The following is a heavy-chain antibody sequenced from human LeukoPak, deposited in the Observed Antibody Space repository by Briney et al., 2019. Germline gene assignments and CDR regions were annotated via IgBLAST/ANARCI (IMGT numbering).Heavy chain of an antibody. CDR2: IYYSGST. CDR1: GGSIGSSSHY. V-gene: IGHV4-39*01. J-gene: IGHJ6*02. CDR3: ARSAPDYFYGLDV. Sequence: PSETLSLTCSVSGGSIGSSSHYWGWIRQPPGKGLEWIGSIYYSGSTSYNPSLKSRVTISVDTSKNQFSLKLSSVTAADTAVYYCARSAPDYFYGLDVWGQGTTVTVSS.